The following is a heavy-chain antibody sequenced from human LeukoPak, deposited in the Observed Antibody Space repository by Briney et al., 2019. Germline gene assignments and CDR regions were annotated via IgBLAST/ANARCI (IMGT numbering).Heavy chain of an antibody. CDR2: IYSGGST. Sequence: GGSLRLSCVASGFTVSTNYMSWVRQAPGKGLEWVSVIYSGGSTYYADSVKGRFTISRDNSKNTLYLQMNSLRAEDTAVYYCARGVRDWYDGAYDLWGQGTMVVVSS. J-gene: IGHJ3*01. D-gene: IGHD1-1*01. CDR1: GFTVSTNY. V-gene: IGHV3-53*01. CDR3: ARGVRDWYDGAYDL.